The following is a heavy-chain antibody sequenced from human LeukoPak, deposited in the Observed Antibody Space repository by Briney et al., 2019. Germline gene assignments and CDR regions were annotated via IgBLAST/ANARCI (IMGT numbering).Heavy chain of an antibody. D-gene: IGHD7-27*01. Sequence: GGSLRLSCTASGFTFSTYSMNWDRQAPGKGLEWVASISDRGTYIYYADSVKGRFTISRDNAKNSLYLQMNSLRAEDTAVYYCAKDGRLGIGPHWGQGTMVTVSS. CDR2: ISDRGTYI. J-gene: IGHJ3*01. V-gene: IGHV3-21*01. CDR3: AKDGRLGIGPH. CDR1: GFTFSTYS.